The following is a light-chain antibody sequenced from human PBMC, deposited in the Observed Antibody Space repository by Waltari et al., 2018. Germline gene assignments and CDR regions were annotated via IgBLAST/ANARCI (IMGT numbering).Light chain of an antibody. V-gene: IGKV3-20*01. J-gene: IGKJ1*01. CDR3: QHYVRLPAT. CDR2: GAS. CDR1: QSVRRA. Sequence: EIVLTQSPGSLSSSPGERVPLPCRASQSVRRALAWYQQKPGQAPRLLIFGASNRATGSPDRFSGSGSETDFSLTISRLEPEDFAVYYCQHYVRLPATFGRGTKVEIK.